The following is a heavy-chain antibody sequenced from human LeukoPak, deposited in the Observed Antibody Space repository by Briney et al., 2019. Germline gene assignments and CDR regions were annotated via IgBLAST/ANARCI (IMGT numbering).Heavy chain of an antibody. CDR3: AKGSSYGSGSHLDY. CDR2: ISSHTITT. CDR1: GFTFSDYY. J-gene: IGHJ4*02. D-gene: IGHD3-10*01. Sequence: GGSLRLSCAASGFTFSDYYMSWIRQAPGKGLECISYISSHTITTYYAGSVKGRFTISRDNAKNSLYLQMDSLRAEDAAVYFRAKGSSYGSGSHLDYWGQGTLVTVSS. V-gene: IGHV3-11*01.